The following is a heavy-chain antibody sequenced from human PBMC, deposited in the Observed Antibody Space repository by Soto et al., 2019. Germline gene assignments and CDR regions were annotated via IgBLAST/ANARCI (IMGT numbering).Heavy chain of an antibody. CDR2: FSYSGSS. J-gene: IGHJ4*02. CDR3: ARVDDGADY. CDR1: GGSVSSGSYY. D-gene: IGHD1-26*01. Sequence: PSETLSLTCTVPGGSVSSGSYYWSWIRQPTGKGLEWIGYFSYSGSSNYNPSLKSRVTISVDTSKNQFSLKLSSVTAADTAVYYCARVDDGADYWGQGTLVTVSS. V-gene: IGHV4-61*01.